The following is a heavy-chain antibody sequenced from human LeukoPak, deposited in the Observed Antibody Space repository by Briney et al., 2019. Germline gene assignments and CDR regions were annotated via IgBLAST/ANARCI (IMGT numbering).Heavy chain of an antibody. CDR1: GGSISSYY. CDR3: ARGGYCSGGSCYSAWFGP. D-gene: IGHD2-15*01. Sequence: SETLSLTCTVSGGSISSYYWSWIRQPPGRGLEWIGYIYYSGSTNYNPSLKSRVTISVDTSKNQFSLKLSSVTAADTAVYYCARGGYCSGGSCYSAWFGPWGQGTLVTVSS. V-gene: IGHV4-59*01. J-gene: IGHJ5*02. CDR2: IYYSGST.